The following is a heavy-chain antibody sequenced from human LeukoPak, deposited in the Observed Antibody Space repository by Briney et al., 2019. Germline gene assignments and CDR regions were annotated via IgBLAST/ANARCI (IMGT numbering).Heavy chain of an antibody. Sequence: PGGSLRLSCAASGFTFSSYSMNWVRQAPGKGLEWVSSISNSSSYIYYADSVKGRFTISRDNAKNSLYLQMNSLRAEDTAVYYCARDHRKIRIAVAGFYYYYMDVWGKGTTVTVSS. CDR2: ISNSSSYI. J-gene: IGHJ6*03. D-gene: IGHD6-19*01. CDR3: ARDHRKIRIAVAGFYYYYMDV. CDR1: GFTFSSYS. V-gene: IGHV3-21*01.